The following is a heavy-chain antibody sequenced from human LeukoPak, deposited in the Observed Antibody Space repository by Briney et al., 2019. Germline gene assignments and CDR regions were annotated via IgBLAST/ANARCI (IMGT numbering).Heavy chain of an antibody. CDR1: GGSISSSSYY. CDR2: IYYSGST. D-gene: IGHD2-15*01. Sequence: PSETLSLTCTVSGGSISSSSYYWGWIRQPPGKGLEWIGSIYYSGSTYYNPSLKSRVTISVDTSKNQFSLKLSSVTAAGTAVYYCARNGCSGGSCFDAFDIWGQGTMVTVSS. V-gene: IGHV4-39*01. J-gene: IGHJ3*02. CDR3: ARNGCSGGSCFDAFDI.